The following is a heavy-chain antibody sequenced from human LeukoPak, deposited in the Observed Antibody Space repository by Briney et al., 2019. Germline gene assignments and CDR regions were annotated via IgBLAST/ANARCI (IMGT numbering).Heavy chain of an antibody. J-gene: IGHJ4*02. CDR3: AKCYRGKWYFDY. CDR2: ISYDGSNK. Sequence: GGSLRLSCAASGFTFSSYGMHWVRQAPGKGPELVAVISYDGSNKYYADSVKGRFTISRDNFKNTLYLQMNSLRAEDTAVYYCAKCYRGKWYFDYWGQGTLVTVSS. D-gene: IGHD2-15*01. V-gene: IGHV3-30*18. CDR1: GFTFSSYG.